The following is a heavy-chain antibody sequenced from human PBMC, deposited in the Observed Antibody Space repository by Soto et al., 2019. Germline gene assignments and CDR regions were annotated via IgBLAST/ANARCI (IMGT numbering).Heavy chain of an antibody. Sequence: SETLSLTCDVYGGSFSGYIWTWIRQTPGKGLQWIGQIYYSGYTYYNPSLKSRVTISVDTSKNQFSLKLSSVTAADTAVYYCARHNGPLYVGYYYDMDVWGQGTTVTVSS. V-gene: IGHV4-34*01. D-gene: IGHD3-16*01. CDR3: ARHNGPLYVGYYYDMDV. CDR2: IYYSGYT. CDR1: GGSFSGYI. J-gene: IGHJ6*02.